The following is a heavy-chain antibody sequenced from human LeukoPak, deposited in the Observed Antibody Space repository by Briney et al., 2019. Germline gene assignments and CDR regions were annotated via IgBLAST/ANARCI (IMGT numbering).Heavy chain of an antibody. CDR1: GGTFSSYA. D-gene: IGHD6-19*01. J-gene: IGHJ4*02. CDR2: IIPIFGTA. V-gene: IGHV1-69*05. CDR3: ASFRPVAGTLFFDY. Sequence: SVKVSCKASGGTFSSYAISWVRQAPGQGLEWMGGIIPIFGTANYAQKFQGRVTMTRDTSTSTVYMELSSLRSEDTAVYYCASFRPVAGTLFFDYWGQGTLVTVSS.